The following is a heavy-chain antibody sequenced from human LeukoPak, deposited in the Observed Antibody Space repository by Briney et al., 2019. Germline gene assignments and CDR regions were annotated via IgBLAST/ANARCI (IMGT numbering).Heavy chain of an antibody. V-gene: IGHV4-34*01. D-gene: IGHD2-2*01. CDR2: INHSGST. CDR1: GGSFSGYY. Sequence: SETLSLTCAVYGGSFSGYYWSWIRQPPGKGLEWIGEINHSGSTNYNPSLKSRVTISVDTSKNQFSLKLSSVTAADTAVYYCARTQDIVVVPAARGNWFDPWGQGTLVTVSS. CDR3: ARTQDIVVVPAARGNWFDP. J-gene: IGHJ5*02.